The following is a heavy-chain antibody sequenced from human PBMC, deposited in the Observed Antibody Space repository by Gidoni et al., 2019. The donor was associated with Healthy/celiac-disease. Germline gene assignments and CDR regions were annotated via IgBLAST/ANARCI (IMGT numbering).Heavy chain of an antibody. CDR1: GFTFSSSG. V-gene: IGHV3-30*18. CDR3: AKDLEDIVVVVAAGVDY. CDR2: ISYDGSNK. D-gene: IGHD2-15*01. Sequence: QVQLVESGGGVVQPGRSLRLSCAASGFTFSSSGMHWVRQAPGKGLEWVAVISYDGSNKYYADSVKGRFTISRDNSKNTLYLQMNSLRAEDTAVYYCAKDLEDIVVVVAAGVDYWGQGTLVTVSS. J-gene: IGHJ4*02.